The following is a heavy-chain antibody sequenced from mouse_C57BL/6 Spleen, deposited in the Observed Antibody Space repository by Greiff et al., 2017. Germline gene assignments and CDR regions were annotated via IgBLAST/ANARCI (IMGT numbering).Heavy chain of an antibody. CDR1: GYTFTGYW. Sequence: QVQLKESGAELMKPGASVKLSCKATGYTFTGYWIEWVKQRPGHGLEWIGEILPGSGSTNYNEKFKGKATFTADTSSNTAYMQLSSLTSEDTAVYYCTTPLTVVEGFAYWGQGTLVTVSA. V-gene: IGHV1-9*01. D-gene: IGHD1-1*01. CDR2: ILPGSGST. J-gene: IGHJ3*01. CDR3: TTPLTVVEGFAY.